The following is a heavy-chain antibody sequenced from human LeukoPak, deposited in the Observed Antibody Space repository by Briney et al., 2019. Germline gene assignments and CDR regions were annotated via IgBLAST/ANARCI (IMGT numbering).Heavy chain of an antibody. V-gene: IGHV4-59*01. Sequence: SETLSLTCTDSGGSISSYYWSWIRQPPGKGLEWIGYIYYSGSTNYNPSLKSRVTISVDTSKNQFSLKLSSVTAADTAVYYCARWELLPNWFDPWGQGTLVTVSS. CDR2: IYYSGST. CDR1: GGSISSYY. D-gene: IGHD1-26*01. J-gene: IGHJ5*02. CDR3: ARWELLPNWFDP.